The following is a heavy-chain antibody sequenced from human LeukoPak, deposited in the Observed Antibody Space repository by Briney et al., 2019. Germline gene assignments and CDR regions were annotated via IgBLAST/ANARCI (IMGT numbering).Heavy chain of an antibody. CDR2: IYYSGST. CDR1: GFTFSSYS. J-gene: IGHJ4*02. Sequence: GSLRLSCAASGFTFSSYSMNWVRQPPGKGLEWLGSIYYSGSTYYNPSLKSRVTISVDTSKNQFSLKLSSVTAADTAVYYCARDFGTGFGELLSDYWGQGTLVTVSS. V-gene: IGHV4-39*07. D-gene: IGHD3-10*01. CDR3: ARDFGTGFGELLSDY.